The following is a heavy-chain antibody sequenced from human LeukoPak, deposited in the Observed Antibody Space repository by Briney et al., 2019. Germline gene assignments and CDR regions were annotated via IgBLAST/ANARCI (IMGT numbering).Heavy chain of an antibody. D-gene: IGHD3-9*01. V-gene: IGHV1-69*05. CDR2: IIPIFGTA. Sequence: SVKVSCKASGGTFGSYAISWVRQAPGQGLEWMGGIIPIFGTANYAQKFQGRVTITTDESTSTAYMELSSLRSEDTAVYYCARVLSRLAPDYYYMDVWGKGTTVTVSS. CDR1: GGTFGSYA. CDR3: ARVLSRLAPDYYYMDV. J-gene: IGHJ6*03.